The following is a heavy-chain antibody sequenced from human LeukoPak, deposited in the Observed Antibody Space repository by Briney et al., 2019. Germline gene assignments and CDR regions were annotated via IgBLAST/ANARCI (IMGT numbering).Heavy chain of an antibody. CDR3: TTVTHFNL. CDR1: RFTFSNAW. J-gene: IGHJ4*02. V-gene: IGHV3-15*01. CDR2: IKSNSNGGTT. D-gene: IGHD2/OR15-2a*01. Sequence: GGSLRLSCAASRFTFSNAWMSRVRQAPGKGLEWVGRIKSNSNGGTTDYAAPVKGRFIISRDDSKNTLYLQMNSLKTEDTAVYFCTTVTHFNLGAQGTLVTVSS.